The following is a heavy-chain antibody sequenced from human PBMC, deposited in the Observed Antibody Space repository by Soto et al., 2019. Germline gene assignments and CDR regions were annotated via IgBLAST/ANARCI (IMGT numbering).Heavy chain of an antibody. D-gene: IGHD3-10*01. Sequence: RXSVKVSCKASGYTFTCHYMHWVRQAPGQGLEWMGWINPSSVGTSYAQKFQGRVTMTRDTSISTAYMELSRLRSDDTAVYYCAREPMVRAAHGFDIWGQGTMVTVSS. CDR2: INPSSVGT. V-gene: IGHV1-2*02. CDR3: AREPMVRAAHGFDI. CDR1: GYTFTCHY. J-gene: IGHJ3*02.